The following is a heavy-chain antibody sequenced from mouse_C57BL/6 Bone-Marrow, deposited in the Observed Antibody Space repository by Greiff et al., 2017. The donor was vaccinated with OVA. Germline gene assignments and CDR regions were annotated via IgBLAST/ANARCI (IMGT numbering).Heavy chain of an antibody. Sequence: EVKVIESGGGLVQPGGSLSLSCAASGFTFTDYYMSWVRQPPGKALEWLGFIRNKANGYTTEYSASVKGRFTISRDNSQSILYLQMNALRAEDSATYYCARYWYYGSSYYYYAMDYWGQGTSVTVSS. CDR2: IRNKANGYTT. D-gene: IGHD1-1*01. CDR1: GFTFTDYY. CDR3: ARYWYYGSSYYYYAMDY. V-gene: IGHV7-3*01. J-gene: IGHJ4*01.